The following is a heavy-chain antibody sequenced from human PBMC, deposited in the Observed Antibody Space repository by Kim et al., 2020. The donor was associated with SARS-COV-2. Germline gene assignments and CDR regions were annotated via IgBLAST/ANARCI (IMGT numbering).Heavy chain of an antibody. CDR1: GVSISSYY. Sequence: SETLSLTCSVSGVSISSYYWSWIRQPPGKGLEWIGYIYYSGSAIYNPSLRSRVTISVDTTKNQFSLKLSSVTAADTAVYYCAGTVRGANFDYWGRGALVTVSS. D-gene: IGHD3-10*01. CDR2: IYYSGSA. CDR3: AGTVRGANFDY. V-gene: IGHV4-59*08. J-gene: IGHJ4*02.